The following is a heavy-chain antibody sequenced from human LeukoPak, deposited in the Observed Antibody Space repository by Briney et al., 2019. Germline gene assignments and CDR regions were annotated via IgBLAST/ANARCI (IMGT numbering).Heavy chain of an antibody. Sequence: SETLSLTRTVSGGSISSSNYYWGCIRQPPGKGLEWIGSIYYTGSTYYNPSLKSRVTISVDTSKNQFSLRLTSVTAADTAMYYCARADFWNSFDSWGQGTLVTVSS. J-gene: IGHJ4*02. V-gene: IGHV4-39*01. CDR1: GGSISSSNYY. D-gene: IGHD3-3*01. CDR2: IYYTGST. CDR3: ARADFWNSFDS.